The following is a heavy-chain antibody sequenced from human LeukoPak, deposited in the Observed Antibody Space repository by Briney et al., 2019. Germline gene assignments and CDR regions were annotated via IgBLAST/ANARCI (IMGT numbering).Heavy chain of an antibody. CDR2: IKQDGSAK. J-gene: IGHJ4*02. CDR3: ARDNGWSADF. Sequence: GGSLRLSCAASGFTFSRHWMYWVRQAPGKGLEWVANIKQDGSAKPYVDSVKGRFTISRDNAKNSLFLQMNSQRAEDTAVYYCARDNGWSADFWGQGTLVTVSS. V-gene: IGHV3-7*03. D-gene: IGHD2-15*01. CDR1: GFTFSRHW.